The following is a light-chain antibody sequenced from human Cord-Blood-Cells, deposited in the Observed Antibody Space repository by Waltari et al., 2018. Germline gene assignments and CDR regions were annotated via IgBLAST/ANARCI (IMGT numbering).Light chain of an antibody. CDR2: ATS. V-gene: IGKV1-39*01. CDR1: QSISSY. CDR3: QQSDSTPT. J-gene: IGKJ4*01. Sequence: DIQMTQSPSSLSASVGYRVTITCRASQSISSYLIWYQQKPGKAPKLLIYATSSLQSRVPARFSGSGSGTDFTLTISSLQPEDFATYYGQQSDSTPTFGGGTKVEIE.